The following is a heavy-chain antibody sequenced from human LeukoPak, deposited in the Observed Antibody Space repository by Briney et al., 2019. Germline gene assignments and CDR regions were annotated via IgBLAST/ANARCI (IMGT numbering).Heavy chain of an antibody. CDR3: ASGSKDGDYLDVVAFDI. CDR1: GFTFSSYG. Sequence: GGSLRLSCAASGFTFSSYGMHWVRQAPGKGLEWVAVISYDGSNKYYADSVKGRFTISRDNSKNTLYLQMNSLRAEDTAVYYCASGSKDGDYLDVVAFDIWGQGTMVTVSS. CDR2: ISYDGSNK. J-gene: IGHJ3*02. D-gene: IGHD4-17*01. V-gene: IGHV3-30*03.